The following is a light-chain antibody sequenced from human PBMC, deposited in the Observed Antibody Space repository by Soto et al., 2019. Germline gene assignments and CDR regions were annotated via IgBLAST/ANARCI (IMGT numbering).Light chain of an antibody. V-gene: IGKV3-11*01. CDR3: QQRSNWPWT. CDR2: DAS. Sequence: EIVLTQSPATLSLSPGDRAILSCRASQSVGSYLAWYQQRPGQAPRLLIYDASNRATGIPARFSGSGSGTDFTLTISSLEPEDFAVYYCQQRSNWPWTFGQGTKVDIK. CDR1: QSVGSY. J-gene: IGKJ1*01.